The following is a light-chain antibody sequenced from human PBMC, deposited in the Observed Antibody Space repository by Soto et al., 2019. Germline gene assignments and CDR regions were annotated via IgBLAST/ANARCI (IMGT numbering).Light chain of an antibody. CDR2: NAS. CDR3: QQYNNWPGP. V-gene: IGKV3-15*01. J-gene: IGKJ2*01. CDR1: QSVSSN. Sequence: EIVMTQSPATLSVSPGERATLSCRASQSVSSNLAWYQQKPGQAPRLLIYNASTRATGIPARFSGSGSGTEFTLTIGSLQSEDFAVYYCQQYNNWPGPFGQGTKLEIK.